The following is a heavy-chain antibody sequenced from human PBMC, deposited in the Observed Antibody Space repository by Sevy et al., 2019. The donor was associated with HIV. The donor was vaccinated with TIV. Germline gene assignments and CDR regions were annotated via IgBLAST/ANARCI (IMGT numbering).Heavy chain of an antibody. V-gene: IGHV3-21*01. Sequence: GGSLRLSCAASGFTFSSYSMNWVRQAPGKGLEWVSSISSSSSYIYYADSVKGRFTISRDNAKNSLYLQMNSLRAEDTAVYYCARDAALSNYYDSSGYPNAFDIWCQGTMVTVSS. J-gene: IGHJ3*02. CDR3: ARDAALSNYYDSSGYPNAFDI. D-gene: IGHD3-22*01. CDR1: GFTFSSYS. CDR2: ISSSSSYI.